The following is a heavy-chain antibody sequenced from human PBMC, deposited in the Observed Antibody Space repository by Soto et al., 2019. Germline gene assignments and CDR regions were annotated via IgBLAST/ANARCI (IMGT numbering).Heavy chain of an antibody. J-gene: IGHJ4*02. V-gene: IGHV4-59*01. CDR2: ISYSGNT. CDR3: AGLRGYAGSPIDY. D-gene: IGHD2-15*01. Sequence: SETLSLTCTVSGGSIISGYWSWIRQPPGKGLEWIGYISYSGNTNYNPSLKSRATMSVDTPKNQFSLRLSSVTTADTAVYYCAGLRGYAGSPIDYWGQGTLVTVSS. CDR1: GGSIISGY.